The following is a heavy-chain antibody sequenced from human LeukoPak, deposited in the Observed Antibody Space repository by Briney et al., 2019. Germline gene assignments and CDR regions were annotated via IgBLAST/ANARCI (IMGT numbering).Heavy chain of an antibody. CDR3: ARVSIWFGEPISGDFDY. CDR2: IGRYGVTT. V-gene: IGHV3-48*03. CDR1: GFTLSTYE. J-gene: IGHJ4*02. Sequence: GGSLRLSCAASGFTLSTYEMNWVRQAPGKGLEWVAYIGRYGVTTYYADSVKGRFTISGDNAKNSLNLQMNSLRAEDTAVYYCARVSIWFGEPISGDFDYWGQGTLVTVSS. D-gene: IGHD3-10*01.